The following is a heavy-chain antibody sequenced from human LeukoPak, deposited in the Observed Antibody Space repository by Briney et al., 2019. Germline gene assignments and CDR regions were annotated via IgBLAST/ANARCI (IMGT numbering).Heavy chain of an antibody. CDR3: SRDPYVSGDYYYYMDV. J-gene: IGHJ6*03. Sequence: GGSLKLSCAASGFTFSGSAMHWVRQASGKGLEWVGRIRNKADRYATAYGASVRGRFTISRDDSMNTAYLQMNSLKTEDTAVYYCSRDPYVSGDYYYYMDVWGNGTTVTVSS. CDR1: GFTFSGSA. CDR2: IRNKADRYAT. D-gene: IGHD3-10*01. V-gene: IGHV3-73*01.